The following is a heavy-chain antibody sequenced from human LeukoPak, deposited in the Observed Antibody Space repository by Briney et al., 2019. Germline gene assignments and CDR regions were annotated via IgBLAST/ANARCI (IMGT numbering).Heavy chain of an antibody. CDR1: GFTFSSYA. J-gene: IGHJ4*02. CDR3: AKSWGDIVVVPAAPGY. CDR2: ISGSGGST. V-gene: IGHV3-23*01. D-gene: IGHD2-2*01. Sequence: GGSLRLSCAASGFTFSSYAMSWVRQAPGKGLEWVSAISGSGGSTYYADSVKGRFTISRDNSKNTLYLQMNSLRAEDTAVYYCAKSWGDIVVVPAAPGYWGQGTLVTVSS.